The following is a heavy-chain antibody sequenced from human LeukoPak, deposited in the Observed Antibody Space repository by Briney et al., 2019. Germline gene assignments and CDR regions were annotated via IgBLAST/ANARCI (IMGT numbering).Heavy chain of an antibody. CDR1: GYTFTSYA. CDR3: ARHIVGATNLDY. Sequence: GASVKVSCKASGYTFTSYAMNWVRQAPGQGLEWMGWISAYNGNTNYAQKLQGRVTMTTDTSTSTAYMELRSLRSDDTAVYYCARHIVGATNLDYWGQGTLVTVSS. V-gene: IGHV1-18*01. CDR2: ISAYNGNT. D-gene: IGHD1-26*01. J-gene: IGHJ4*02.